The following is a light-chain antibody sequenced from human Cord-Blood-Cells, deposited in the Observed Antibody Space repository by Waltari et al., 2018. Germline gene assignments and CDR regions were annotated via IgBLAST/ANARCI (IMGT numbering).Light chain of an antibody. CDR1: TGAVGGYNY. Sequence: ARPQPASVSGPPGQPIPIPRTGTTGAVGGYNYVSWYQQHPGKAPKLMIYEVSNRPSGVSNRFSGSKSGNTASLTISGLQAEDEADYYCSSYTSSSTYVFGTGTKVTVL. V-gene: IGLV2-14*01. J-gene: IGLJ1*01. CDR2: EVS. CDR3: SSYTSSSTYV.